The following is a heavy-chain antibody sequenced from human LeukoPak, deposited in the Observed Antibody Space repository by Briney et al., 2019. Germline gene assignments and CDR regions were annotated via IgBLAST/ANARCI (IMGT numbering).Heavy chain of an antibody. CDR1: GGTFSSYA. D-gene: IGHD2-2*01. CDR3: ARHPTPKYQLLWASWFDP. Sequence: VKVSCKASGGTFSSYAISWVRQAPGQGLEWMGGIIPIFGTANYAQKFQGRVTITTDESTSTAYMELSSLRSEDTAVYYCARHPTPKYQLLWASWFDPWGQGTLVTVSS. V-gene: IGHV1-69*13. J-gene: IGHJ5*02. CDR2: IIPIFGTA.